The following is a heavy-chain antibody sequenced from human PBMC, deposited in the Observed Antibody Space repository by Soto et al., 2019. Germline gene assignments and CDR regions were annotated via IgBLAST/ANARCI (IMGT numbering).Heavy chain of an antibody. CDR2: FDPEDGET. D-gene: IGHD5-18*01. CDR1: GYTLTELS. Sequence: QVQLVQSGAEVKKPGASVKVSCKVSGYTLTELSMHWVRQAPGKGLEWMGGFDPEDGETIYAQKFQGRVTMTEATSTDTAYMELSSLRSEDTDVYYCAKDGGYGPQTGWYNWFDPWGQGTLVTVSS. J-gene: IGHJ5*02. CDR3: AKDGGYGPQTGWYNWFDP. V-gene: IGHV1-24*01.